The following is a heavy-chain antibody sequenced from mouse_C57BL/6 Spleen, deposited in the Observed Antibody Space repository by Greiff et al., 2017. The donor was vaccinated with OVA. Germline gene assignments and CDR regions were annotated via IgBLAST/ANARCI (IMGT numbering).Heavy chain of an antibody. CDR2: ISSGGSYT. D-gene: IGHD3-2*02. J-gene: IGHJ2*01. CDR1: GFTFSSYG. Sequence: EVQRVESGGDLVKPGGSLKLSCAASGFTFSSYGMSWVRQTPDKRLEWVATISSGGSYTYYPDSVKGRFTISRDNAKNTLYLQMSSLKSEDTAMYYCAREAQTTDFDYWGQGTTLTVSS. CDR3: AREAQTTDFDY. V-gene: IGHV5-6*01.